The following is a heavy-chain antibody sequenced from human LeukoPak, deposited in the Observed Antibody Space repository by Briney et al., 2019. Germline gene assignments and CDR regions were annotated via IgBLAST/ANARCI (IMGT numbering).Heavy chain of an antibody. CDR2: IWYDGSNE. CDR3: ARDRRRDGYKLDAFDI. Sequence: GGSLRLSCAASGFTFSSYGMHWVRQAPGKGLEWVAVIWYDGSNEYYVDSVKGRFTISRDNSKNTLYLQMNSLRAEDTAVYYCARDRRRDGYKLDAFDIWGQGTMVTVSS. V-gene: IGHV3-33*01. J-gene: IGHJ3*02. D-gene: IGHD5-24*01. CDR1: GFTFSSYG.